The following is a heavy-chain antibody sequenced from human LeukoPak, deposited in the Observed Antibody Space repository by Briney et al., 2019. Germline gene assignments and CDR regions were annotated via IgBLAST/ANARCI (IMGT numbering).Heavy chain of an antibody. CDR1: GFTFSSYA. Sequence: GGSLRLSCAASGFTFSSYAMSWVRQAPGKGLEWVSAIRGSGGSTYYADSVKGRFTISRDNSKNTLYLKMNSLRAEDTAVYYCAKPLRLNPENAFDIWGQGTMVTVSS. CDR3: AKPLRLNPENAFDI. J-gene: IGHJ3*02. CDR2: IRGSGGST. V-gene: IGHV3-23*01. D-gene: IGHD5/OR15-5a*01.